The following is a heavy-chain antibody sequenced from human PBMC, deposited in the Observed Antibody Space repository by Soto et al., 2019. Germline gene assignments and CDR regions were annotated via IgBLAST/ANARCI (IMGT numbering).Heavy chain of an antibody. D-gene: IGHD3-3*01. CDR2: INQGGSDK. Sequence: EVQLVESGGGLVQSGGSLRLSCAASGFTFSGYWMSWVRQAPGKGLEWVANINQGGSDKSYVDSVKGRFTISRDNAKNSLFLQMNSLRAEDTAFYYCARISMFRGSGYYFFDYWGQGTLVTVSS. CDR3: ARISMFRGSGYYFFDY. CDR1: GFTFSGYW. V-gene: IGHV3-7*02. J-gene: IGHJ4*02.